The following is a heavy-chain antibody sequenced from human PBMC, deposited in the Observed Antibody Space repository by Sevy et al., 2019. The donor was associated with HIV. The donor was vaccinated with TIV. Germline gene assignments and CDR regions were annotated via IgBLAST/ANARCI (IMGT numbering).Heavy chain of an antibody. Sequence: SETLSLTCAVYGGSFSGYYWSWIRQPPGKGLEWIGEINHSGSTNYNPSLKSRVTISVDTSKNQFSLKLGSVTAADTAVYYCARGRGLPHGSSSHFDYWGQGTLVTVSS. CDR2: INHSGST. CDR3: ARGRGLPHGSSSHFDY. J-gene: IGHJ4*02. D-gene: IGHD6-6*01. V-gene: IGHV4-34*01. CDR1: GGSFSGYY.